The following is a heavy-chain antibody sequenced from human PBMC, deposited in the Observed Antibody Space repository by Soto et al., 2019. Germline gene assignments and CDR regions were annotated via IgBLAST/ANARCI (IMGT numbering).Heavy chain of an antibody. CDR2: IYYSGST. CDR3: ARHYSSSSVDY. V-gene: IGHV4-59*08. Sequence: QVQLQESGPGLVKPSETLSLTCTVSGGSISSYYWSWIRQPPGKGLEWIGYIYYSGSTNYNPSLKSRVTISVDTSKNQFSLMLSSVTAADTAVYYCARHYSSSSVDYWGQGTLVTVSS. CDR1: GGSISSYY. J-gene: IGHJ4*02. D-gene: IGHD6-6*01.